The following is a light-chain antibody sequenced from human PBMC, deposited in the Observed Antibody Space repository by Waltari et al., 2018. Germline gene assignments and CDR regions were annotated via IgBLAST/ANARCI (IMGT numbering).Light chain of an antibody. CDR1: QSISSN. J-gene: IGKJ4*01. CDR3: QQYNHWPPLT. CDR2: AAS. V-gene: IGKV3-15*01. Sequence: EIVMTQSPATLSVSPGERATLSCRASQSISSNLAWYQQKPGQAPRLLIYAASTRATGIPARLSGSGCGTEFTLTISSLQSEDFAAYYCQQYNHWPPLTFGGGTKVEIK.